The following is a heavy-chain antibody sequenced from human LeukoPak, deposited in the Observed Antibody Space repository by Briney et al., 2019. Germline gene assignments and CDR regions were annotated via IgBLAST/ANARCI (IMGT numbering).Heavy chain of an antibody. V-gene: IGHV3-53*01. J-gene: IGHJ4*02. CDR1: GFTVSSNY. Sequence: GGSLRLSCAASGFTVSSNYMSWVRQAPGKGLEWVSVIYSGGSTYYADSVKGRFTISRDNSKNTLYLQMNSLRAEDTAVYYCAKDQLAKQWLVPSGDYWGQGTLVTVSS. D-gene: IGHD6-19*01. CDR3: AKDQLAKQWLVPSGDY. CDR2: IYSGGST.